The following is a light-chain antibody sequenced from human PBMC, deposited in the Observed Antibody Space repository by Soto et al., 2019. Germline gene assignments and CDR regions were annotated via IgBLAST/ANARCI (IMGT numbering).Light chain of an antibody. V-gene: IGLV1-44*01. CDR1: SSNIGSNT. J-gene: IGLJ2*01. CDR2: SNN. CDR3: AAWDDSLNGHVV. Sequence: QSLLTQPPSASGTPGQRVTISCSGSSSNIGSNTVNWYQQLPGTAPKLLIYSNNQRPSGVPDRSSGSKSGTSASLAISGLQSEDEADYYCAAWDDSLNGHVVFGGGTKVTVL.